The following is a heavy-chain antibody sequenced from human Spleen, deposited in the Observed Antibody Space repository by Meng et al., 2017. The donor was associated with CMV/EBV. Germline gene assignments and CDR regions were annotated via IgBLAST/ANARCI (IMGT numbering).Heavy chain of an antibody. CDR2: ISSGGDLI. J-gene: IGHJ4*02. CDR3: ARERANCGGDCLDC. D-gene: IGHD2-21*01. Sequence: GESLKISCTTSGFTFSSYEFNWVRQAPGEGLEWVSYISSGGDLIYYADSVKGRFTVSRDNSKNSVYLQMNSLRTEDTAVYYCARERANCGGDCLDCWGQGTLVTVSS. CDR1: GFTFSSYE. V-gene: IGHV3-48*03.